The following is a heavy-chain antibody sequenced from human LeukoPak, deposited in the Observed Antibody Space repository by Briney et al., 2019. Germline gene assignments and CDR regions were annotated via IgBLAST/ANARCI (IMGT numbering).Heavy chain of an antibody. Sequence: PSETLSLTCTVSGGFISSYYWSWIRQPPGKGLEWIGYIYYSGSTNYNPSLKSRVTISVDTSKNQFSLKLSSVTAADTAVYYCARSYYYDSSGYSGAFDIWGQGTMVTVSS. D-gene: IGHD3-22*01. CDR2: IYYSGST. CDR1: GGFISSYY. J-gene: IGHJ3*02. V-gene: IGHV4-59*08. CDR3: ARSYYYDSSGYSGAFDI.